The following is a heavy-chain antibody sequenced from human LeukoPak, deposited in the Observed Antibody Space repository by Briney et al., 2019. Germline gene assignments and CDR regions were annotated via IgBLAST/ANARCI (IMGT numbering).Heavy chain of an antibody. Sequence: GGSLRLSCAASGFTFSSYAMGWVRQAPGKGLEWVSAISGSGGSTYYADSVKGRFTISRDNSKNTLYLQMNSLRAEDTAVYYCAKGLWFGEFNWFDPWGQGTLVTVSS. CDR2: ISGSGGST. J-gene: IGHJ5*02. CDR1: GFTFSSYA. CDR3: AKGLWFGEFNWFDP. V-gene: IGHV3-23*01. D-gene: IGHD3-10*01.